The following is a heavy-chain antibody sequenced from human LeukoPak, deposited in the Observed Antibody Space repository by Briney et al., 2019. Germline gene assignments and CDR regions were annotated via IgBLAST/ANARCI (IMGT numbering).Heavy chain of an antibody. CDR1: GFTFSSYA. J-gene: IGHJ5*02. V-gene: IGHV3-23*01. D-gene: IGHD3-22*01. CDR2: ISGSGGST. CDR3: ARDLGQYYDTSDNWFDP. Sequence: GGSLRLSWAASGFTFSSYAVSWVRQAPGQGLELVSAISGSGGSTYYADSVKGRFTISRDNSKNTLYLQMNSLRAEDTAVYYCARDLGQYYDTSDNWFDPWGQGTLVTVSS.